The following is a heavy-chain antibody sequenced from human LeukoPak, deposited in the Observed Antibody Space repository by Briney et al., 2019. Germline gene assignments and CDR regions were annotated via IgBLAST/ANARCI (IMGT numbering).Heavy chain of an antibody. D-gene: IGHD3-3*01. J-gene: IGHJ5*02. CDR2: IYSGGST. V-gene: IGHV3-66*01. CDR3: ASFYYDAFGYNWFDP. CDR1: GFTVSSNY. Sequence: GGSLRLSCAASGFTVSSNYMSWVRQAPGKGLEWVSIIYSGGSTYYADSVRGRFTISRDNSKNTLYLLMNSLRAEDTAVYYCASFYYDAFGYNWFDPWGQGTLVTVSS.